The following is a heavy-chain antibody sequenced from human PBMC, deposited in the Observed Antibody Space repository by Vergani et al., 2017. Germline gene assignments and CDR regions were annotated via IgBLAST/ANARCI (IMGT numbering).Heavy chain of an antibody. Sequence: QVQLVQSGAEVKKPGSSVKVSCKASGGTFSSYAISWVRQAPGQGLEWMGGIIPIFGTANYAQKFQGRVTITADESTSTAYMELSSLRSEDTAVYYCARGPRYYYDSSGYYYPRPREDYWGQGTLVTVSS. V-gene: IGHV1-69*12. CDR2: IIPIFGTA. D-gene: IGHD3-22*01. CDR1: GGTFSSYA. J-gene: IGHJ4*02. CDR3: ARGPRYYYDSSGYYYPRPREDY.